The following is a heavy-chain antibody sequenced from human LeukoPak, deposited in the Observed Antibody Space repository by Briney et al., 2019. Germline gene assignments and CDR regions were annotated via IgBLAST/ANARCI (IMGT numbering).Heavy chain of an antibody. Sequence: SETLSLTCAVYGGSFSGYYWSWIRQPPGKGLEWIGEINHSGSTNYNPSLKSRVTISVDRSKNQFSLKLSSVTAADTAVYYCARGGMELTFDYWGQGTLVTVSS. CDR3: ARGGMELTFDY. D-gene: IGHD1-7*01. J-gene: IGHJ4*02. V-gene: IGHV4-34*01. CDR1: GGSFSGYY. CDR2: INHSGST.